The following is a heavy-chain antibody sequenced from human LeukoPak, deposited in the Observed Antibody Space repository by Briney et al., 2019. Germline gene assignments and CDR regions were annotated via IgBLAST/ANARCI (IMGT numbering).Heavy chain of an antibody. V-gene: IGHV3-21*01. CDR1: GFTFSSYS. J-gene: IGHJ4*02. CDR2: ISSSSSYI. Sequence: GGSLRLSCAASGFTFSSYSMNWVRQAPGKGPGWVSSISSSSSYIYYADSVKGRFTISRDNAKNSLYLQMNSLRAEDTAVYYCARFDGSGSYYNSVRDYWGQGTLVTVSS. D-gene: IGHD3-10*01. CDR3: ARFDGSGSYYNSVRDY.